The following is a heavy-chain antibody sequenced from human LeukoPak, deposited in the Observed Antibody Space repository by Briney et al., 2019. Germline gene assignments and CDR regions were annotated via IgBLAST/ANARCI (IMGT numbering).Heavy chain of an antibody. CDR1: GYTFTGYY. D-gene: IGHD6-19*01. CDR3: ARDEAVAGNNWFDP. V-gene: IGHV1-2*02. J-gene: IGHJ5*02. CDR2: INPNSGGT. Sequence: ASVKVSCKASGYTFTGYYMHWVRQAPGQGLEWMGWINPNSGGTNYAQKFQGRATMTRDTSISTAYMELSRLRSDDTAVYYCARDEAVAGNNWFDPWGQGTLVTVSS.